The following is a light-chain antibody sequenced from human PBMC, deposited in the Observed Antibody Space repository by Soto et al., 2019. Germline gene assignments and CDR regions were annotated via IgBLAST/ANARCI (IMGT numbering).Light chain of an antibody. J-gene: IGLJ2*01. V-gene: IGLV2-8*01. CDR2: DVN. CDR3: ISYAGSNKPA. CDR1: SSDVGGYNY. Sequence: QSVLTQPPSASGSPGQSVAISCSGTSSDVGGYNYVSWYQQHPGKAPKLMIYDVNKRPSGVPDRFSGSKSGNTASLTVSGLQDEDEADYYCISYAGSNKPAFGGGTKVTVL.